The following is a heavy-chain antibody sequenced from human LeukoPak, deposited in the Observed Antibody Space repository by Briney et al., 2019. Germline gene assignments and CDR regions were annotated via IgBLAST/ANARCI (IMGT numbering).Heavy chain of an antibody. D-gene: IGHD3-10*01. CDR3: ASNYASGSYFPSPDY. CDR2: ITTTSGST. V-gene: IGHV3-23*01. Sequence: GRSLRLSCAASGFTFSNYAMTWVRQGPGKGLEWVSSITTTSGSTYYADSVKGRFTISRDNSRDTLYLQMSSLRAEDTAVYFCASNYASGSYFPSPDYWGQGTLVTVSS. J-gene: IGHJ4*02. CDR1: GFTFSNYA.